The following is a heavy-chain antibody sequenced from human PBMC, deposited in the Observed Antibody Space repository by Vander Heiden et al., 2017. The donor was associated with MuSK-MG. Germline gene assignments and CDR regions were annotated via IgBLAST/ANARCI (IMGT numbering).Heavy chain of an antibody. J-gene: IGHJ4*02. CDR3: ARHRGGNYYTPYDY. D-gene: IGHD1-26*01. CDR2: TSYSGTT. V-gene: IGHV4-39*01. CDR1: GGSINSSSYY. Sequence: QLQLQESGPGLVKPSETLSLTCTVSGGSINSSSYYWGWIRQPPGKGLEWIGSTSYSGTTYYKSSLKSRVTISVDASKNQFSLKLSSVTAADTAIYSCARHRGGNYYTPYDYWGQGTLVTVSS.